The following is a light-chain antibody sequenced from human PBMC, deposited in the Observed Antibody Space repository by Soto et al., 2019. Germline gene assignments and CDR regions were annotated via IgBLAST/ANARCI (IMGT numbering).Light chain of an antibody. CDR1: QDIRNY. V-gene: IGKV1-33*01. J-gene: IGKJ4*01. CDR2: DAS. Sequence: DLQMTQSPSSLSASVGDRVTITCQASQDIRNYLNWYQQKPGKAPNLLIYDASNLRAGVPSRFSGSGSGTESTFAISSLQPEDIATYYCQHYDHLPPLSFGGGTKVEIK. CDR3: QHYDHLPPLS.